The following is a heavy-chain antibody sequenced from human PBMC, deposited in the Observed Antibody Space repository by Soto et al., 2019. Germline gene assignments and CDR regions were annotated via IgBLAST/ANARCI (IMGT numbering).Heavy chain of an antibody. J-gene: IGHJ5*02. V-gene: IGHV4-34*01. CDR3: ARGRRNYDILTGYQRNWFDP. Sequence: PSETLSLTCTVSGGSISSYYWSWILQPPWKGLEWIGEINHSGSTNYNPSLKSRVTISVDTSKNQFSLKLSSVTAADTAVYYCARGRRNYDILTGYQRNWFDPWGQGTLVTVSS. D-gene: IGHD3-9*01. CDR2: INHSGST. CDR1: GGSISSYY.